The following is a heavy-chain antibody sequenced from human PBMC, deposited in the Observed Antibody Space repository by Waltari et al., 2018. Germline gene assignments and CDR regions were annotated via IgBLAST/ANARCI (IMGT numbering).Heavy chain of an antibody. Sequence: HVQLQESGPGLVKPSETLSLTCTVSGDFLSDANWTWIRQAPGKGLEWIAYLRNTGGTKCTPSLQSRVTISADTSKKQFSLRRTSVTAADTAVYYCARLPTKYYDSIGWGFFDQWGQGILVTVSP. CDR3: ARLPTKYYDSIGWGFFDQ. CDR1: GDFLSDAN. D-gene: IGHD3-22*01. CDR2: LRNTGGT. V-gene: IGHV4-59*08. J-gene: IGHJ4*02.